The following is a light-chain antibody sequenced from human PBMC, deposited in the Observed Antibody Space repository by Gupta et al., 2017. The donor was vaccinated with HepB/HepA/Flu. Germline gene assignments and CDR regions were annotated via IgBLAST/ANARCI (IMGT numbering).Light chain of an antibody. CDR1: SSDVGSYNL. CDR3: CSYAGSSTFVV. CDR2: EVS. Sequence: QSALTQPASVSGSPGQSITISCTGTSSDVGSYNLVSSYQQHPGKAPKLMSYEVSKRPSGVSNRFSGSKSGNTASLTISGLQAEDEADYYCCSYAGSSTFVVFGGGTKLTVL. V-gene: IGLV2-23*02. J-gene: IGLJ2*01.